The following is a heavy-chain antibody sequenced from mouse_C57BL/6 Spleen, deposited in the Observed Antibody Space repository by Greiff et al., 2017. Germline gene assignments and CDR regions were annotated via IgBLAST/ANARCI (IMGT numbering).Heavy chain of an antibody. V-gene: IGHV14-2*01. D-gene: IGHD4-1*01. J-gene: IGHJ4*01. Sequence: VQLKESGAELVKPGASVKLSCTASGFNIKDYYMHWVKQRTEQGLEWIGRIDPEDGDTKYAPKFQGKATITADTSSNTAYLQLSSLPSEDTAVDYCASSGTTYAMDYWGQGTSVTVAS. CDR2: IDPEDGDT. CDR1: GFNIKDYY. CDR3: ASSGTTYAMDY.